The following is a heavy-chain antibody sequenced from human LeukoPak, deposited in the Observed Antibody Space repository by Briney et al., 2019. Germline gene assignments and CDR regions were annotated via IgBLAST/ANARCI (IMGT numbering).Heavy chain of an antibody. CDR1: GYTFTGYY. Sequence: ASVKVSCKASGYTFTGYYMHWVRQAPGQGLEWMGIINPSGGSTSYAQKFQGRVTMTRDTSTSTVYMELSSLRSEDTAVYYCARGDVVVVAATPMWFDPWGQGTLVTVSS. D-gene: IGHD2-15*01. CDR2: INPSGGST. J-gene: IGHJ5*02. V-gene: IGHV1-46*01. CDR3: ARGDVVVVAATPMWFDP.